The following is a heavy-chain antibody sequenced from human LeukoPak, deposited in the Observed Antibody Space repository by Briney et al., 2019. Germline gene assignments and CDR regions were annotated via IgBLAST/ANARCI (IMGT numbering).Heavy chain of an antibody. CDR3: ARDPNYYDSSGYPTPYYYYGMDV. Sequence: ASVKVSCKASGYTFASYAMHWVRQAPGQRLEWMGWINAGNINTKFSQKFQGRVTMTTDTSTSTAYMELRSLRSDDTAVYYCARDPNYYDSSGYPTPYYYYGMDVWGQGTTVTVSS. CDR2: INAGNINT. CDR1: GYTFASYA. D-gene: IGHD3-22*01. J-gene: IGHJ6*02. V-gene: IGHV1-3*01.